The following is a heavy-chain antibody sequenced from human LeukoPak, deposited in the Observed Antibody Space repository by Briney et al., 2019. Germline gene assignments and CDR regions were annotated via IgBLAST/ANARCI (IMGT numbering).Heavy chain of an antibody. J-gene: IGHJ6*03. Sequence: SQTLSLTCTVSGGSISSGDYYWSWIRQPPGKGLEWIGYIYYSGSTYYNPSLKSRVTISVDTSKNQFSLKLSSVTAADTAVYYCARGSNWGTYYYYYMDVWGKGTTVTVSS. D-gene: IGHD7-27*01. CDR2: IYYSGST. V-gene: IGHV4-30-4*08. CDR3: ARGSNWGTYYYYYMDV. CDR1: GGSISSGDYY.